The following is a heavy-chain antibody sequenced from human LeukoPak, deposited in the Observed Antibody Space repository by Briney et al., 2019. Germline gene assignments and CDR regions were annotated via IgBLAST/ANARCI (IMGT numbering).Heavy chain of an antibody. CDR1: GFTFSIYS. J-gene: IGHJ4*02. Sequence: PGGSLRLSCAASGFTFSIYSMNWVRQAPGKGLEWVAVISYDGSNKYYADSVKGRFTISRDNSKNTLYLQMNSLRAEDTAVYYCANLLRWEPYWGQGTLVTVSS. CDR3: ANLLRWEPY. D-gene: IGHD4-23*01. V-gene: IGHV3-30*18. CDR2: ISYDGSNK.